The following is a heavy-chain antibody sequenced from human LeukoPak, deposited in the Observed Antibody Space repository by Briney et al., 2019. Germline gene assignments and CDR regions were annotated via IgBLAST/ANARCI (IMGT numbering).Heavy chain of an antibody. Sequence: PSETLSLTCAVYGGSFSGYYWSWIRQPLGKGLEWTGEINHSGSTNYNPSLKSRVTISVDTSKNQFSLKLSSVTAADTAVYYCARGRWFGPWGQGTLVTVSS. J-gene: IGHJ5*02. V-gene: IGHV4-34*01. CDR1: GGSFSGYY. CDR3: ARGRWFGP. CDR2: INHSGST.